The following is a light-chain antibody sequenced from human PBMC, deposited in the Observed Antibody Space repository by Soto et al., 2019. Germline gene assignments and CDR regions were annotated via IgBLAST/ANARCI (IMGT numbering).Light chain of an antibody. Sequence: QSVLTQPASVSGSPGQSITISCPGSSSDIGAYNFATWYQQHPDKAPKLMVFDVTNRPSGVSDRFSGSKSGNTASLTISGLQAEDEAEYYCSSYTTSSTYVFGTGTKVTVL. CDR1: SSDIGAYNF. CDR2: DVT. CDR3: SSYTTSSTYV. V-gene: IGLV2-14*01. J-gene: IGLJ1*01.